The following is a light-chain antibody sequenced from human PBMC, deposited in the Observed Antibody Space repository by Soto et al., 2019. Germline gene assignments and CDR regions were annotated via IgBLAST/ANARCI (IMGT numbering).Light chain of an antibody. CDR1: QSISSY. J-gene: IGKJ1*01. V-gene: IGKV1-39*01. CDR3: QQSSSTPPGT. Sequence: DIQMTQSPSSLSASVGGRVTITCRASQSISSYLNWYQQKPGKAPKLLIYAASSLQSGVPSRFSGSGSGTDFTLTISSLQPEDFATYYCQQSSSTPPGTFGQGTKVDIK. CDR2: AAS.